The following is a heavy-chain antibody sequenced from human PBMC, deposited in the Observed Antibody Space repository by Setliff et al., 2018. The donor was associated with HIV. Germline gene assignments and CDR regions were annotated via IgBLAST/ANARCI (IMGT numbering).Heavy chain of an antibody. CDR3: AKELAASGLGYFDS. Sequence: GGSLRLSCAASGFTFSNYAMHWVRQAPGQGLEWVSAILSTGERTFYADSVKGRFTISRDNSKNTVYLQMNSLRAEDTAEYYCAKELAASGLGYFDSWGRGILVTVSS. D-gene: IGHD3-22*01. V-gene: IGHV3-23*01. J-gene: IGHJ4*02. CDR2: ILSTGERT. CDR1: GFTFSNYA.